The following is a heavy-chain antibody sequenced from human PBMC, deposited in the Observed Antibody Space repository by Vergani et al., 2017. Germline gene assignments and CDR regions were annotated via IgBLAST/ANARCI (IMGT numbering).Heavy chain of an antibody. D-gene: IGHD3-10*01. CDR1: GYTFTSYG. J-gene: IGHJ6*03. CDR3: AARDDSGSYNPPSGNYYMDV. Sequence: QVQLVQSGAEVKKPGASVKVSCKASGYTFTSYGISWVRQAPGQGLEWMGWISAYNGNTNYAQKLQGRVTMTTDTSTSTAYMELRSLRSDDTAVYYCAARDDSGSYNPPSGNYYMDVWGKGTTVTVSS. V-gene: IGHV1-18*04. CDR2: ISAYNGNT.